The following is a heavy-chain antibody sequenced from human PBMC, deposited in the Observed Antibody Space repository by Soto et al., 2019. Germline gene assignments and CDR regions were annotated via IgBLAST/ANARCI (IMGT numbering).Heavy chain of an antibody. J-gene: IGHJ4*02. D-gene: IGHD3-22*01. CDR2: IDPSDSYT. CDR1: GYSFTSYW. CDR3: ARLGANHYYDSSGPVAPGGRGPL. V-gene: IGHV5-10-1*01. Sequence: PGESLKISCKGSGYSFTSYWISWVRQMPGKGLEWMGRIDPSDSYTNYSPSFQGHVTISADKSISTAYLQWSSLKASDTAMYYCARLGANHYYDSSGPVAPGGRGPLWGQGALVTVSS.